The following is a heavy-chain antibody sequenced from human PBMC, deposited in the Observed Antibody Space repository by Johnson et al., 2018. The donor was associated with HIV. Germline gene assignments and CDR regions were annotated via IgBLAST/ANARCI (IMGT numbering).Heavy chain of an antibody. J-gene: IGHJ3*02. CDR3: ARGYILTGYSGAFDM. Sequence: VQLVESGGGVVRPGESLRISCVASGFNFYEYDVSWVRQVLGKGLEWVSGINWSGGGTTYADSVKGRFTVSSDNAKNSLYLQMNSLRAEDTAVYYCARGYILTGYSGAFDMWGQGTMVTVSS. CDR1: GFNFYEYD. CDR2: INWSGGGT. D-gene: IGHD3-9*01. V-gene: IGHV3-20*04.